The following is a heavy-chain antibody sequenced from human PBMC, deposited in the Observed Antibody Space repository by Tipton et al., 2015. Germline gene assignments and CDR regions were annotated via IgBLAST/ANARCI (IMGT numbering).Heavy chain of an antibody. V-gene: IGHV3-7*01. CDR3: ARFDCSGGNCYSDGMDV. D-gene: IGHD2-15*01. CDR1: GLTFRSYW. Sequence: SLRLSCAASGLTFRSYWMSWVRQAPGKGLEWVANIKQDGSEKYYVDSVKGRFTISRDNAKNSLYLQMNSLRAEDTAVYYCARFDCSGGNCYSDGMDVWGQGTTVTVSS. CDR2: IKQDGSEK. J-gene: IGHJ6*02.